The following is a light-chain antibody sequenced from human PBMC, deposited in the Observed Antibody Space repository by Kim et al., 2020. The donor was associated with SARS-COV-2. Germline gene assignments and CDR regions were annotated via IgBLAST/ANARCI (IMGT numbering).Light chain of an antibody. CDR2: DAS. Sequence: EVVLTQSPATLSLSPGERATLSCRASQSVSSYLACYQQKPGQAPRLLISDASYRATGIPASFCGSSCATEFTLPTSTLEAEDFAVYYCQQYDKWPPTFGPGTRLEIK. V-gene: IGKV3-11*01. CDR3: QQYDKWPPT. J-gene: IGKJ5*01. CDR1: QSVSSY.